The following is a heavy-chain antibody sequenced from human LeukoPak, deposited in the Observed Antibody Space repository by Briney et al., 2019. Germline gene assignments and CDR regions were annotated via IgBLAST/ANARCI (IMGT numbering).Heavy chain of an antibody. J-gene: IGHJ4*02. CDR2: ITGSGGTT. Sequence: AGGSLRLSCAASGFTFSNYAMSWVRQAPGKGLEWVSTITGSGGTTYYADSVRGRITISRDNSKNTLYLQMNSLGAEDTAVYYCAKGKQLAGAGYFDYWGQGTLVTVSS. V-gene: IGHV3-23*01. CDR3: AKGKQLAGAGYFDY. CDR1: GFTFSNYA. D-gene: IGHD6-6*01.